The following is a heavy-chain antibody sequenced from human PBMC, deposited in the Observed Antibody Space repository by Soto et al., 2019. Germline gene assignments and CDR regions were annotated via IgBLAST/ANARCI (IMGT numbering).Heavy chain of an antibody. CDR1: GFTFSSYG. V-gene: IGHV3-30*18. Sequence: QVQLVESGGGVVQPGRSLRLSCAASGFTFSSYGMHWVRQAPGKGLEWVAVISYDGSNKYYADSVKGRFTISRDNSKNTLYLQMNGLRAEDTAVYYCAKDIGYDFWSGYFPTTHYGMDVWDQGTTVTVSS. D-gene: IGHD3-3*01. CDR2: ISYDGSNK. CDR3: AKDIGYDFWSGYFPTTHYGMDV. J-gene: IGHJ6*02.